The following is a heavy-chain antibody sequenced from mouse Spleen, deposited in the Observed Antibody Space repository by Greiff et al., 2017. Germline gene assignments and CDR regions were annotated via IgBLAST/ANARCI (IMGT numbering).Heavy chain of an antibody. CDR2: FTMYSDAT. J-gene: IGHJ1*03. V-gene: IGHV1-49*01. Sequence: LVESGAELVRPGSSVKLSCQDSYFAFMASAMHWVKQRPGHGLEWIGSFTMYSDATEYSENFKGKATLTANTSSSTAYMELSSLTSEDSAVYYCAKGDYYCDVWGTGTTVTVSS. D-gene: IGHD2-4*01. CDR1: YFAFMASA. CDR3: AKGDYYCDV.